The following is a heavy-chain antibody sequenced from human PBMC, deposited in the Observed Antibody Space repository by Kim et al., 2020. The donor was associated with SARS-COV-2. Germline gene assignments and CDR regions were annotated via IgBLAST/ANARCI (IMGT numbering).Heavy chain of an antibody. D-gene: IGHD5-12*01. V-gene: IGHV4-30-2*04. Sequence: YDNPSLKSRVTISVDTSKNQFSLKLSSVTAADTAVYYCARVGVATIFSAYWGQGTLVTVSS. CDR3: ARVGVATIFSAY. J-gene: IGHJ4*02.